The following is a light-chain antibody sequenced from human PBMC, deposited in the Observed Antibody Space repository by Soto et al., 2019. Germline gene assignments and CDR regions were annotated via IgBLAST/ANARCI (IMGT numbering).Light chain of an antibody. V-gene: IGLV2-23*02. CDR1: SSDVGSYIL. CDR2: EVS. CDR3: CSYAGSPWGDV. J-gene: IGLJ1*01. Sequence: QSVLTQPASVSGSPGQSITISCTGTSSDVGSYILVSWYQQHPGKAPKLMIYEVSKRPSGVSNRFSGSKSGNTASLTISGLQAEDEADYYCCSYAGSPWGDVFGTGTQLTVL.